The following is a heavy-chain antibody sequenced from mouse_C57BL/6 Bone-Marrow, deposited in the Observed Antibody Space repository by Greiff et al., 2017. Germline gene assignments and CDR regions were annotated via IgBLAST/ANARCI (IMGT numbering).Heavy chain of an antibody. V-gene: IGHV1-55*01. CDR1: GYTFTSYW. CDR2: LYPGSGST. CDR3: ARGYPLFDY. D-gene: IGHD2-2*01. J-gene: IGHJ2*01. Sequence: VKLQQSGAELVKPGASVKLSCKASGYTFTSYWINWVQQRPGQGLEWIGDLYPGSGSTNYNEKFKGKATLTVDTSSSTAYMRLSSLTSEDTAVDYCARGYPLFDYWGQGTTLTVSS.